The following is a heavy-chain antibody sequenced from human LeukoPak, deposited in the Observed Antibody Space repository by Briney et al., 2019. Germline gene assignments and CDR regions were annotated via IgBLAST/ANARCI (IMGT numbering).Heavy chain of an antibody. CDR1: GCAFSSYL. Sequence: GGSLTHFCGPSGCAFSSYLLRWSRQVPGKGLVWVSRISGDGSTTTYADSVKGRFTISRDNTNNILYLQMNSLRAEDTAIYYCATSHFDYWGQGILVTVTS. V-gene: IGHV3-74*01. CDR2: ISGDGSTT. CDR3: ATSHFDY. J-gene: IGHJ4*02.